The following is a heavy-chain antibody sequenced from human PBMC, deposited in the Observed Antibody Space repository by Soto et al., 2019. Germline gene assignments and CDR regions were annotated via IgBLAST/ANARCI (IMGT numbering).Heavy chain of an antibody. Sequence: QVQLQQWGAGLLKPSETLSLTCAVYGGSFSGYYWSWIRQPPGKGLEWIGEINHSGSTNYNPSLKSRVTISLDTSKNQFSLKLSSVTAADTAVYYCARGNFIVVVVAATVAFDIWGQGKMVTVSS. CDR2: INHSGST. V-gene: IGHV4-34*01. CDR1: GGSFSGYY. CDR3: ARGNFIVVVVAATVAFDI. D-gene: IGHD2-15*01. J-gene: IGHJ3*02.